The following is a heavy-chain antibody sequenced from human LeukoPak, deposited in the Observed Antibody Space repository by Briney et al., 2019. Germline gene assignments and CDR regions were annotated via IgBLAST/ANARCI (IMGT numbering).Heavy chain of an antibody. CDR1: GYTFTSYG. V-gene: IGHV1-18*01. CDR2: ISGYNGNT. D-gene: IGHD2-8*01. J-gene: IGHJ4*02. Sequence: ASVKVSCKASGYTFTSYGVSRVRQAPGQGLEWMGWISGYNGNTKYIQKFQGRVTMTIDISTSTAYMELRSLRSDDTAVYYCASTRGGHVLKPYFDYWGQGTLVTVSS. CDR3: ASTRGGHVLKPYFDY.